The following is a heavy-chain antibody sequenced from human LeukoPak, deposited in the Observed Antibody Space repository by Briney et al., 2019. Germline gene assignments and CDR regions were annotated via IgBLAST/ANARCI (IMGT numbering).Heavy chain of an antibody. J-gene: IGHJ5*02. CDR2: INPSGGST. CDR1: GYTFTSYY. Sequence: ASVKVSCKASGYTFTSYYMHCVQQAPGQGLEWMGIINPSGGSTSYAQKFQGRVTMTRDTSTSTVYMELSSLRSEDTAVYYCARTIAAAGSLVWFDPWGQGTLVTVSS. CDR3: ARTIAAAGSLVWFDP. D-gene: IGHD6-13*01. V-gene: IGHV1-46*01.